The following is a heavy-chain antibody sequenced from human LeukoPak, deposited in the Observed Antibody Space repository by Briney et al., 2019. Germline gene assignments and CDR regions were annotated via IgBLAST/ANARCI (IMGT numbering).Heavy chain of an antibody. D-gene: IGHD1-26*01. Sequence: ASVKASCKVSGYTFTDYYMHWVQQAPGKGLEWMGLVDPEDGETIYAEKFQGRVTITADTSTDTAYMELSSLRSEDTAVYYCATSGSYYRLDYWGQGSLVTVCS. CDR1: GYTFTDYY. CDR3: ATSGSYYRLDY. V-gene: IGHV1-69-2*01. CDR2: VDPEDGET. J-gene: IGHJ4*02.